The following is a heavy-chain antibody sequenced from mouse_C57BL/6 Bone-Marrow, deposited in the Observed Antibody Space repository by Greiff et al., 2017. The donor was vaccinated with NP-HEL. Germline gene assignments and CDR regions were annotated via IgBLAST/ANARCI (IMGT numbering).Heavy chain of an antibody. V-gene: IGHV1-19*01. CDR2: INPYNGGT. CDR1: GYTFTDYY. Sequence: VQLQQSGPVLVKPGASVKMSCKASGYTFTDYYMNWVKQSHGKSLEWIGVINPYNGGTSYNQKFKGKATLTVDKSSSTDYMELNRLTSEDSAVYYCARWGQLRPYFDYWGQGTTLTGSS. D-gene: IGHD3-2*02. J-gene: IGHJ2*01. CDR3: ARWGQLRPYFDY.